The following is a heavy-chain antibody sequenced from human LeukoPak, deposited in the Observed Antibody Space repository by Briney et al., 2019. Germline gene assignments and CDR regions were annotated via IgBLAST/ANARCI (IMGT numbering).Heavy chain of an antibody. V-gene: IGHV3-7*01. CDR1: GFTFSSYW. CDR3: AKETPPDYYGSGSYYNGVDY. D-gene: IGHD3-10*01. J-gene: IGHJ4*02. CDR2: IKQDGSEK. Sequence: GGSLRLSCAASGFTFSSYWMSWVRQAPGKGLEWVANIKQDGSEKYYVDSVKGRFTISRDNAKNSLYLQMNSLRAEDTAVYYCAKETPPDYYGSGSYYNGVDYWGQGTLVTVSS.